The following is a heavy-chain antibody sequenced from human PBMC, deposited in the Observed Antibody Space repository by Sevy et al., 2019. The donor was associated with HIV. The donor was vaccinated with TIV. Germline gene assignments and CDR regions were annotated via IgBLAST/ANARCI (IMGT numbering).Heavy chain of an antibody. CDR3: GKVSIFGVGGFYDY. J-gene: IGHJ4*02. CDR1: GFAFTNYYA. Sequence: GGSLRLSCAASGFAFTNYYAMHWVRQAPGKGLEWVALISFDESDKYYADSVKGRFTISRDNSKNTVYLQMNNLRAEDTAVYYCGKVSIFGVGGFYDYWGQGTLVTVSS. D-gene: IGHD3-3*01. CDR2: ISFDESDK. V-gene: IGHV3-30-3*01.